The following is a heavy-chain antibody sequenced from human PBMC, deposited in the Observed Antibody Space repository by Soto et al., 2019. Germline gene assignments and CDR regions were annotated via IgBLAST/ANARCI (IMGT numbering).Heavy chain of an antibody. V-gene: IGHV4-34*01. Sequence: PSETLSLTCAVYGGSFSGYYWSWIRQPPGKGLEWIGEINHSGSTNYNPSLKSRVNISVDKSKNQFSLKLSSVTAADTAVYYCARWRVVVVAAASTLYYYYYGMDVWGQGTTVTVSS. CDR3: ARWRVVVVAAASTLYYYYYGMDV. CDR1: GGSFSGYY. D-gene: IGHD2-15*01. CDR2: INHSGST. J-gene: IGHJ6*02.